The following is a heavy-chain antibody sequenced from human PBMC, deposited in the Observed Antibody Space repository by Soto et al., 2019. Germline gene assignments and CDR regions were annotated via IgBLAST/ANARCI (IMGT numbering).Heavy chain of an antibody. D-gene: IGHD6-19*01. CDR3: ARAGIAVAGSRDWFAP. V-gene: IGHV1-69*02. J-gene: IGHJ5*02. Sequence: GASVKVSCKASGGTFSSYTISWVRQAPGQGLEWMGRIIPILGIANYAQKFQGRVTITADKSTSTAYMELSSLRSEDTAVYYCARAGIAVAGSRDWFAPWGQGTLVTVSS. CDR1: GGTFSSYT. CDR2: IIPILGIA.